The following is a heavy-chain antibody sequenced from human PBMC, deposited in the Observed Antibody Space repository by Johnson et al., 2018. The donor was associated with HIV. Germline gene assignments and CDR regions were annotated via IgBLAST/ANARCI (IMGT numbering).Heavy chain of an antibody. D-gene: IGHD4-17*01. V-gene: IGHV3-23*04. CDR1: GFTFGSYA. CDR3: ARMTTTVSHHDAFDI. Sequence: VQLVESGGGLVQPGGSLRLSCAASGFTFGSYAMSWVRQAPGQGLECVSSIPISGGSTHHADSVTGRFTTSRDNSKNILYLQMNSLRAEDTAVYYCARMTTTVSHHDAFDIWGQGTMVTVSS. CDR2: IPISGGST. J-gene: IGHJ3*02.